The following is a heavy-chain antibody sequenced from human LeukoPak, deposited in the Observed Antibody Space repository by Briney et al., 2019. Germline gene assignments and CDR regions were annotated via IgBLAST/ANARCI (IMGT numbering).Heavy chain of an antibody. CDR1: GGSFSGYY. Sequence: SETLSLTCAVYGGSFSGYYWSWIRQPPGKGLDGIGEINHSGSTNYNASLKSRVTISVDTSKNQFSLKLSPVTAADTAVYYCARGHIAVAGIAYYFDYWGQGTRVTVSS. D-gene: IGHD6-19*01. J-gene: IGHJ4*02. CDR3: ARGHIAVAGIAYYFDY. CDR2: INHSGST. V-gene: IGHV4-34*01.